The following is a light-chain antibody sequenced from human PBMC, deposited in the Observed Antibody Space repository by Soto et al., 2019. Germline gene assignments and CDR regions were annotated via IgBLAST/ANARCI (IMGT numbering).Light chain of an antibody. CDR1: QSVSAY. CDR2: GAS. V-gene: IGKV3-20*01. Sequence: EIVLTKSPGTLSLSPGERATLSCRASQSVSAYLAWYQQKRGQAPRLLIYGASSRATGIPDMCSGSGSGTEFSLTVSSLAPEDFAVYYCQYYGSSPRTLGQGTKVDI. CDR3: QYYGSSPRT. J-gene: IGKJ1*01.